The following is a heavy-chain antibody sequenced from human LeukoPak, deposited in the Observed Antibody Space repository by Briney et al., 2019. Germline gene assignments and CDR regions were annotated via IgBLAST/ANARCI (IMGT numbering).Heavy chain of an antibody. D-gene: IGHD3-9*01. V-gene: IGHV4-59*11. CDR3: ARLVGGTGYFDY. CDR2: IYYSGTT. Sequence: SETLSLTCAVSGGSISSHYWSWIRQPPGKGLEWIGYIYYSGTTNYSPSLKSRVTISVDTSKTQFSLKLSSVTAADAAVYYCARLVGGTGYFDYWGQGALVTVSS. J-gene: IGHJ4*02. CDR1: GGSISSHY.